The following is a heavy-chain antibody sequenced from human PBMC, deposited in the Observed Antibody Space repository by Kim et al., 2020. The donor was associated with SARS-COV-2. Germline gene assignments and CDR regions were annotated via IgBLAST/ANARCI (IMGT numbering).Heavy chain of an antibody. V-gene: IGHV4-39*01. Sequence: SETLSLTCTVSGGSISSSSYYWGWIRQPPGKGLEWIGSIYYSGSTYYNPSLKSRVTISVDTSKNQFSLKLSSVTAADTAVYYCASQGGYYDFWSGYSPWGLDYYYYGMDVWGQGTTVTVSS. D-gene: IGHD3-3*01. J-gene: IGHJ6*02. CDR2: IYYSGST. CDR3: ASQGGYYDFWSGYSPWGLDYYYYGMDV. CDR1: GGSISSSSYY.